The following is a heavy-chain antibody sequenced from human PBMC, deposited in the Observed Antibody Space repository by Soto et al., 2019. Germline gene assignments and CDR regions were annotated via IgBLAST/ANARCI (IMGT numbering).Heavy chain of an antibody. J-gene: IGHJ4*02. CDR1: GYGFTTYA. CDR3: ARGRYGDY. CDR2: ISAHNGNT. Sequence: QIHLVQSGAEVKKPGASVKVSCKGSGYGFTTYAITWVRQAPGQGLEWMAWISAHNGNTNYAQKLQGRVTVTRDTSPSTVYMELRGLRSDDTAVYYCARGRYGDYWGQGALVTVSS. D-gene: IGHD1-1*01. V-gene: IGHV1-18*01.